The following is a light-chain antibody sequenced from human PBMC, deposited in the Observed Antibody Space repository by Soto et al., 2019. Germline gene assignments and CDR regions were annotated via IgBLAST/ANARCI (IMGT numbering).Light chain of an antibody. CDR2: EVS. V-gene: IGKV2D-29*02. J-gene: IGKJ1*01. CDR1: QNLLHSDGRTF. Sequence: EIVLTQTPLSLSVTPGQPASISCKSSQNLLHSDGRTFLYWYLQKTGQSPQLLIYEVSNRFSGGAATCSGSESRTDFSPKVSRVEAEDVGVYYCLQRTQLPRTFGQGTKVEI. CDR3: LQRTQLPRT.